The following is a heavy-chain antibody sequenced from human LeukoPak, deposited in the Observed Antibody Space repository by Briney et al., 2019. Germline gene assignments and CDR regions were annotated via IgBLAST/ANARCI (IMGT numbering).Heavy chain of an antibody. J-gene: IGHJ4*02. CDR1: GGSFSGYY. V-gene: IGHV4-34*01. D-gene: IGHD3-10*01. CDR2: INHSGST. Sequence: SETLSLTCAVYGGSFSGYYWSWIRQPPGKGLEWIGEINHSGSTNYNPSLKSRVTISVDTSKNQFSLKLSSVTAADTAVYYCARGWFGEVYWGQGTLVTVSS. CDR3: ARGWFGEVY.